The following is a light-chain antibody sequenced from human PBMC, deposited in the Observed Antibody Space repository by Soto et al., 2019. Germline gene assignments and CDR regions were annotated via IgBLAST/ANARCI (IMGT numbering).Light chain of an antibody. Sequence: VLTQSPGTLSLSPGERATLSCRASQSVSTSYLAWYQQKPGQAPRLLIYGASSRATGIPDRFSCSGSGADFTLTISRLEPEDFAVYYGQQYGSVPLTFGGGTKVESK. CDR2: GAS. CDR1: QSVSTSY. J-gene: IGKJ4*01. CDR3: QQYGSVPLT. V-gene: IGKV3-20*01.